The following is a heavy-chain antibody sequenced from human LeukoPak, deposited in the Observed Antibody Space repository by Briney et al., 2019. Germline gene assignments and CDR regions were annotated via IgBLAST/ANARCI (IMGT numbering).Heavy chain of an antibody. D-gene: IGHD3-16*02. CDR3: AKPQYDYVWGSYRPPFDY. CDR1: GFTFSSYS. J-gene: IGHJ4*02. V-gene: IGHV3-21*01. CDR2: ISSSSSYI. Sequence: GGSLRLSCAASGFTFSSYSMNWVRQAPGKGLEWVSSISSSSSYIYYADSVKGRFTISRDNAKNSLYLQMNSLRAEDTAVYYCAKPQYDYVWGSYRPPFDYWGQGTLVTVSS.